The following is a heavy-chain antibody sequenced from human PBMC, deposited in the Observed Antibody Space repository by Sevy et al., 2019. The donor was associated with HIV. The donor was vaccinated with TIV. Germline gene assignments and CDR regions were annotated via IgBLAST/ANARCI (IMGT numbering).Heavy chain of an antibody. D-gene: IGHD6-19*01. Sequence: SETLSLTCTVSGGSISSSSYYWGWIRQPPGKGLEWIGSIYYSGSTYYNPSLKSRVTISVDTSKNQFSLKLGSVTAADTAVYYCARQQWLAEDYWGQGTLVTVSS. V-gene: IGHV4-39*01. CDR2: IYYSGST. CDR1: GGSISSSSYY. J-gene: IGHJ4*02. CDR3: ARQQWLAEDY.